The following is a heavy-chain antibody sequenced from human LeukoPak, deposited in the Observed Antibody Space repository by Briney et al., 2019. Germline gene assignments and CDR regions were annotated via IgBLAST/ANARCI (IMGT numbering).Heavy chain of an antibody. CDR2: ISAYNGNT. D-gene: IGHD3-3*01. Sequence: ASVKVSCKASGYTFTSYGISWVRQAPGQGLEWMGWISAYNGNTNYAQKLQGRVTMTTDTSTSTAYMELNSLRSDDTAVYYCARGRGRITIFGVIRHYFDPWGQGTLVTVSS. V-gene: IGHV1-18*01. J-gene: IGHJ5*02. CDR1: GYTFTSYG. CDR3: ARGRGRITIFGVIRHYFDP.